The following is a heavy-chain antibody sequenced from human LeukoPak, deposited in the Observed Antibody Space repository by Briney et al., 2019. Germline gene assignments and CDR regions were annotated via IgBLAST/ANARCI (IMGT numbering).Heavy chain of an antibody. CDR2: IYYSGST. Sequence: KPSETLSLTCTVSGGSISSSSYYWGWIRQPPGKGLEWIGSIYYSGSTYYNPSLKSRVTISVDTSKNQFSLKLSSVTAADTAVYYCARHVVSYVLRYFDWLPNYFDYWGQGTLVTVSS. D-gene: IGHD3-9*01. CDR3: ARHVVSYVLRYFDWLPNYFDY. J-gene: IGHJ4*02. V-gene: IGHV4-39*01. CDR1: GGSISSSSYY.